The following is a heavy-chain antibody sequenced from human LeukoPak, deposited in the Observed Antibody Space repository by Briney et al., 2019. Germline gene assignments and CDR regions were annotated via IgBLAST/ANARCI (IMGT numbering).Heavy chain of an antibody. CDR1: GFLFSDFIDHT. V-gene: IGHV3-21*01. CDR3: AREFSVVGNFDY. J-gene: IGHJ4*02. Sequence: GGSLRLSCADSGFLFSDFIDHTMVWVRQAPGKGLEWVSYISSSSTSIFYADSVRGRFSISRDNAQRSLYLHMNSLRDEDTAAYYCAREFSVVGNFDYWGQGTLVIVSS. D-gene: IGHD2-21*01. CDR2: ISSSSTSI.